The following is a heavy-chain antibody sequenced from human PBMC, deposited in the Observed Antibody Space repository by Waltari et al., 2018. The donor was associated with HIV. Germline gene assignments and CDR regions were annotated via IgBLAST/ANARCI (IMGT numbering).Heavy chain of an antibody. CDR3: AREYSSSSRTGDY. Sequence: QVQLVQSGAEVKKHGASVKVSCKASGYTLTVYYMHWVGQDPGQGLEWMGWINPNSGGTNYAQKFQGRVTMTRDTSISTAYMELSRLRSDDTAVYYCAREYSSSSRTGDYWGQGTLVTVSS. CDR2: INPNSGGT. CDR1: GYTLTVYY. D-gene: IGHD6-6*01. V-gene: IGHV1-2*02. J-gene: IGHJ4*02.